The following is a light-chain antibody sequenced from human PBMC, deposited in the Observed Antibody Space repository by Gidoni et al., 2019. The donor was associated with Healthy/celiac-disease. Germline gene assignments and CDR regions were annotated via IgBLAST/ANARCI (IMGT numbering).Light chain of an antibody. CDR3: QQANSFPLT. V-gene: IGKV1D-12*01. CDR2: AAS. Sequence: DIKMPQSRSSVSASVGARVTITCRASRGISSWLAWYLQKPGKAPKLLIYAASSLQSGVPSRFSGSGSGTDFTLTISSLQPEDFATYYCQQANSFPLTFGGGTKVEIK. J-gene: IGKJ4*01. CDR1: RGISSW.